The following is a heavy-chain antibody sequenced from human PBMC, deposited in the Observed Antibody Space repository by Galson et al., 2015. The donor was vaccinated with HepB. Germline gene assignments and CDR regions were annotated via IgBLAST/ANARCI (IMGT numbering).Heavy chain of an antibody. J-gene: IGHJ5*02. CDR1: GFTFSSYA. Sequence: LRLSCAASGFTFSSYAMHWVRQAPGKGLEYVSAISRNGGSTYYANSVKGRFTISRDNSKNTLYLQMGSLRAEDMAVYYCARGGLAVLSSLRFDPWGQGTLVTVSS. V-gene: IGHV3-64*01. D-gene: IGHD2/OR15-2a*01. CDR3: ARGGLAVLSSLRFDP. CDR2: ISRNGGST.